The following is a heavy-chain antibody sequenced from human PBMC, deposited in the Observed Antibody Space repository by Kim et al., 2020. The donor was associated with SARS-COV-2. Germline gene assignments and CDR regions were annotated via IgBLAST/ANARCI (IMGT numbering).Heavy chain of an antibody. D-gene: IGHD3-10*01. CDR3: AKDLVWESRFPRALWFGELWPYDY. CDR1: GFTFSSYA. J-gene: IGHJ4*02. Sequence: GGSLRLSCAASGFTFSSYAMSWVRQAPGKGLEWVSAISGSGGSTYYADSVKGRFTISRDNSKNTLYLQMNSLRAEDTAVYYCAKDLVWESRFPRALWFGELWPYDYWGQGTLVTVSS. CDR2: ISGSGGST. V-gene: IGHV3-23*01.